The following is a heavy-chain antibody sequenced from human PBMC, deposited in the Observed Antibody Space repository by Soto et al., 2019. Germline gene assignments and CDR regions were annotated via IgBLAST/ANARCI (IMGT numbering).Heavy chain of an antibody. CDR2: IYYSGST. D-gene: IGHD3-10*01. CDR3: ASDRFLSYGSGSDYASHWFDP. Sequence: SETLSLTCTVSGGSISSGGYYWSWIRQHPGKGLEWIGYIYYSGSTYYNPSLKSRVTISVDTSKNQFYLKLSSVTAAETSVDYCASDRFLSYGSGSDYASHWFDPWGQGTLVTVSS. J-gene: IGHJ5*02. CDR1: GGSISSGGYY. V-gene: IGHV4-31*03.